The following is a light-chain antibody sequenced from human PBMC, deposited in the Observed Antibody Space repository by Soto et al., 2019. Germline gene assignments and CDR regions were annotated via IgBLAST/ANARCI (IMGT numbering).Light chain of an antibody. Sequence: IVMTQSPATLSVSPGERATLYCRTSQSVSSNLAWYQQKPGQAPRLLIYAASNRATGISARFSGSGSGTDFTLTISSLEPEDFVFYYCQQRSNWPPGPFGQGTKVDIK. CDR2: AAS. V-gene: IGKV3-11*01. J-gene: IGKJ1*01. CDR3: QQRSNWPPGP. CDR1: QSVSSN.